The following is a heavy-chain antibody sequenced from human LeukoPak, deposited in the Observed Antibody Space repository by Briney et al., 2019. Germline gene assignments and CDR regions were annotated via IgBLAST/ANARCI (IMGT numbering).Heavy chain of an antibody. Sequence: GGSLRLSCAASGFTFSSYAMSWVRQAPGKGLEWVSAISGSGGSTYYADSVKGRFTISRDNSKNTLYLQMNSLRAEDTAVYYCASIMITFGGVIVPGFYWGQGTLVTVSS. J-gene: IGHJ4*02. D-gene: IGHD3-16*02. CDR1: GFTFSSYA. V-gene: IGHV3-23*01. CDR3: ASIMITFGGVIVPGFY. CDR2: ISGSGGST.